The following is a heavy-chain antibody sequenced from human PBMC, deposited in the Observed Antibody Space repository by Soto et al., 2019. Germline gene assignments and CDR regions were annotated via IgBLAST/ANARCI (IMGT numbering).Heavy chain of an antibody. D-gene: IGHD6-6*01. CDR1: GGSISSSSYY. Sequence: QLQLQESGPGLVKPSETLSLTCTVSGGSISSSSYYWGWIRQPPGKGLEWIGSIYYSGSTYYNPSLKSRVTISVDTSKNQFSLKLSSVTAADTAVYYCARSDEYSSSPTNWGQGTLVTVSS. V-gene: IGHV4-39*01. CDR2: IYYSGST. CDR3: ARSDEYSSSPTN. J-gene: IGHJ4*02.